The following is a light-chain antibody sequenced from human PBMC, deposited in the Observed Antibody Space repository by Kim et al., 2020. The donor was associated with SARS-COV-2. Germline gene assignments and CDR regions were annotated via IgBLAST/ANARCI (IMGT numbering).Light chain of an antibody. V-gene: IGKV1-17*01. Sequence: ASVGDSVTIPCRASQGVRDDLAWFQQKPAKAPKRLLYAASTLQSGVPSRFSGSGSGTEFTLTISSLQPEDFATYYCLQYTGYPRTFGQGTKVDIK. CDR3: LQYTGYPRT. CDR2: AAS. J-gene: IGKJ1*01. CDR1: QGVRDD.